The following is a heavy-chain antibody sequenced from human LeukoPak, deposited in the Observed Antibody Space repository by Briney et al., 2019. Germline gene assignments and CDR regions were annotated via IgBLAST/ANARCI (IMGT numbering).Heavy chain of an antibody. Sequence: ASVKVSCKASGGTFSSYAISWVRQAPGQGLEWMGGIIPIFGTANYAQKFQGRVTITADESTSTAYMELSSLRSEDTAVYYCARPLDGRTTMIPGAFDIWGQGTMVTVSS. CDR1: GGTFSSYA. CDR3: ARPLDGRTTMIPGAFDI. D-gene: IGHD3-22*01. CDR2: IIPIFGTA. J-gene: IGHJ3*02. V-gene: IGHV1-69*13.